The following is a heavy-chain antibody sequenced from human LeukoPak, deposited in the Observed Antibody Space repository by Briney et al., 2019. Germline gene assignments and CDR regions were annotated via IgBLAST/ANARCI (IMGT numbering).Heavy chain of an antibody. CDR3: ARHLGVGSYPLDS. J-gene: IGHJ4*02. Sequence: SETLSLTCSVSGGSISNHYWSWIRQPPGKGLEWIAHIYSSGTTTYNPSLKRRVTISVGTSRSQISLKVTSVTAADTAVYYCARHLGVGSYPLDSWGQGTLVTVSS. CDR2: IYSSGTT. CDR1: GGSISNHY. V-gene: IGHV4-59*08. D-gene: IGHD3-16*01.